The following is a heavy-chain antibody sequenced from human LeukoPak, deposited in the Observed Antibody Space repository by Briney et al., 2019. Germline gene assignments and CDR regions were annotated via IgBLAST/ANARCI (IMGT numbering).Heavy chain of an antibody. Sequence: SETLSLTCTVSGGSMSRYYWSWIRQPAGKGLEWIGRIYSTGGTNYNPSLKSRVTTSVDTSKNQFSMRLRSVTAADTAVYYCARQIASAGTAGFDFWGQGALVTVSS. CDR2: IYSTGGT. CDR1: GGSMSRYY. J-gene: IGHJ4*02. D-gene: IGHD6-13*01. CDR3: ARQIASAGTAGFDF. V-gene: IGHV4-4*07.